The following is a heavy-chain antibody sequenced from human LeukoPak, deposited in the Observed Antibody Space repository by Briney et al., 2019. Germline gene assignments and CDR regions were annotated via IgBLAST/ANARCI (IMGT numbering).Heavy chain of an antibody. D-gene: IGHD6-13*01. V-gene: IGHV4-34*01. CDR1: GGSFSGYY. Sequence: SETLSLTCAVYGGSFSGYYWSWIRQPPGKGLEWIGEINHSGSTNYNPPLKSRVTISVDTSKNQFSLKLSSVTVADTAVYYCASGRAAAGVSGADYWGQGTLVTVSS. CDR2: INHSGST. J-gene: IGHJ4*02. CDR3: ASGRAAAGVSGADY.